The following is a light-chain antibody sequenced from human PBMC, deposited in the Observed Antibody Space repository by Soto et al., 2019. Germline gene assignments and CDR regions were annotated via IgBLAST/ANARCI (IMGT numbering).Light chain of an antibody. CDR3: QQYGSPGT. CDR1: QSVSNNY. CDR2: GAS. J-gene: IGKJ1*01. V-gene: IGKV3-20*01. Sequence: IVFTQSPGTLSLSPGERATLSCRASQSVSNNYLAWFQQKPGQAPRLLIYGASNRATGIPGRLSGSGSGTDFTLTISRLEPEDFAVCYCQQYGSPGTFGQGTKV.